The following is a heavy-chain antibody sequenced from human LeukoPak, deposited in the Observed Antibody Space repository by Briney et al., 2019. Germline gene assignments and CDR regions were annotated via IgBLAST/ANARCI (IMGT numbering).Heavy chain of an antibody. CDR2: ISSSSSYI. CDR1: GFTFSSYS. D-gene: IGHD3-22*01. Sequence: GGSLRLSCAASGFTFSSYSMNWVRQAPGKGLEWVSSISSSSSYIYYADSVKGRFTISRDNAKNSLYLQMNSLRAEDTAVYYCARDRAPYYYDSSGYDYWGQGTLVTVYS. V-gene: IGHV3-21*01. CDR3: ARDRAPYYYDSSGYDY. J-gene: IGHJ4*02.